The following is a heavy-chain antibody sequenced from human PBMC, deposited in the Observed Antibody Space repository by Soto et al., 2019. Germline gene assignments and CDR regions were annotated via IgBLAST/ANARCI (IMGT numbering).Heavy chain of an antibody. V-gene: IGHV1-18*01. CDR1: GYTFTSYG. J-gene: IGHJ6*02. CDR3: GRRPSIAARPLNYYGMDV. Sequence: GASVKVSCKASGYTFTSYGISWVRQAPGQGLEWMGWISAYNGNTNYAQKLQGRVTMTTDTSTSTAYMELRSLRSDDTAVYYCGRRPSIAARPLNYYGMDVWGQGTTVTVS. CDR2: ISAYNGNT. D-gene: IGHD6-6*01.